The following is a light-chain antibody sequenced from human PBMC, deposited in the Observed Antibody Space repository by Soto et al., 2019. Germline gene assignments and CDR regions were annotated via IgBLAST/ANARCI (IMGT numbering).Light chain of an antibody. Sequence: EIVLTQSPGTVSLSPGERATLSCRASQSVSSRNLAWYRQKPGQAPSLLIFGASNRATGIPDRFSGSGSGTDFTLTINNLQPEDFATYYCQQANSFPLTFGGGTKVEIK. CDR3: QQANSFPLT. V-gene: IGKV3-20*01. CDR1: QSVSSRN. J-gene: IGKJ4*01. CDR2: GAS.